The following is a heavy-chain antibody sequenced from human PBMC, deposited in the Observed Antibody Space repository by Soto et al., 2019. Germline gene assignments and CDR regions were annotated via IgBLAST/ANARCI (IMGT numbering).Heavy chain of an antibody. CDR3: ARSSLYGMDV. CDR1: GGSISSYN. J-gene: IGHJ6*02. V-gene: IGHV4-59*01. CDR2: IYYSGST. Sequence: SETLSLTCTASGGSISSYNWSWIRQPPGKVLERIGYIYYSGSTNNNPSLKSRVTIPVDTSKNQFSLKLSSVTAADAAVYYCARSSLYGMDVWGQGTTVTVSS.